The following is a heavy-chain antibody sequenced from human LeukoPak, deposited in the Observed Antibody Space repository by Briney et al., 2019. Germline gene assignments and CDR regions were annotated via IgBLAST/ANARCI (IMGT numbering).Heavy chain of an antibody. CDR3: ARVSSVHDAFDI. CDR2: IGTAGDT. V-gene: IGHV3-13*01. J-gene: IGHJ3*02. CDR1: GFTFSSYD. Sequence: GGSLRLSCAASGFTFSSYDMHWVRQATGKGPEWVSAIGTAGDTYYPGSVKGRFTISRENAKNSLYLQMNSLRAGDTAVYYCARVSSVHDAFDIWGQGTMVTVPS.